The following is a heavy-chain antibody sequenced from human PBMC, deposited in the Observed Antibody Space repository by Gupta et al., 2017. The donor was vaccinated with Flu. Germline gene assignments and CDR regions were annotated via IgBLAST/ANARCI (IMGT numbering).Heavy chain of an antibody. D-gene: IGHD6-19*01. V-gene: IGHV3-7*01. Sequence: DVQLVESGGDLVQPGGSLNLPSTISGFTFNTHWMTWVRQAPGKGLEWVANIKEDGTVKNDLESVKDRLTISRDNARNSLYRKINSLGVEDTAVYYCARDGGWLKFGYWGAGSLVTVSS. J-gene: IGHJ4*02. CDR3: ARDGGWLKFGY. CDR2: IKEDGTVK. CDR1: GFTFNTHW.